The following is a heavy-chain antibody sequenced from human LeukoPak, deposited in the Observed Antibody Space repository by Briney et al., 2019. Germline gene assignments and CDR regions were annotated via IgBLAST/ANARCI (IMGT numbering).Heavy chain of an antibody. Sequence: QPGGSLRLSCAASGFTFRSYAMSWVRQAPGKGLEWVSAISGSGGSTYYANSVKGRFTISRDNSKNTLYLQMNSLRTEDTAVYYCAKDQGEEYYDFWSGPFQHWGQGTLATVSS. CDR3: AKDQGEEYYDFWSGPFQH. J-gene: IGHJ1*01. V-gene: IGHV3-23*01. D-gene: IGHD3-3*01. CDR1: GFTFRSYA. CDR2: ISGSGGST.